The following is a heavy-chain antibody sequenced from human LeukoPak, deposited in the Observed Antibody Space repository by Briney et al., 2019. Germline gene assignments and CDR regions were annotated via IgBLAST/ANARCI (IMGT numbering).Heavy chain of an antibody. J-gene: IGHJ4*02. Sequence: GASVKVSCKTSGYTFTSYYMHWVRQAPGQGLEWMGGIIPIFGTANYAQKFQGRVTITADESTSTAYMELSSLRSEDTAVYYCARGSPHLYPWGQGTLVTVSS. D-gene: IGHD2-15*01. CDR2: IIPIFGTA. CDR3: ARGSPHLYP. CDR1: GYTFTSYY. V-gene: IGHV1-69*13.